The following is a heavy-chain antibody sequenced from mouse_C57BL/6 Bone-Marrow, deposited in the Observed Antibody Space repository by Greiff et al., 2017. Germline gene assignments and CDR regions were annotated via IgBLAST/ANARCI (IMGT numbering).Heavy chain of an antibody. CDR3: ARHGYDVWFAY. J-gene: IGHJ3*01. D-gene: IGHD2-2*01. Sequence: EVKVVESGGGLVQPGGSLKLSCAASGFTFSDYYMYWVRQTPEKRLEWVAYISNGGGSTYYPDTVKGRFTISRDNAKNTLYLQMSRLKSEDTAMYYCARHGYDVWFAYWGQGTLVTVSA. CDR2: ISNGGGST. CDR1: GFTFSDYY. V-gene: IGHV5-12*01.